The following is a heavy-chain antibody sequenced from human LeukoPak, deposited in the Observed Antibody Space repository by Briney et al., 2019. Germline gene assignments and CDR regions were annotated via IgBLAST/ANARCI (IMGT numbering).Heavy chain of an antibody. CDR3: AREGKTTTVDY. CDR1: GYTFTSYY. D-gene: IGHD4-11*01. Sequence: ASVKVSCKASGYTFTSYYMHWVRQAPGQGLEWMGIINPSGGSTSYAQKFQGRVTMTRDTSTSTVYMELSSLRSEDSAVYYCAREGKTTTVDYWGQGTLVTVSS. J-gene: IGHJ4*02. V-gene: IGHV1-46*01. CDR2: INPSGGST.